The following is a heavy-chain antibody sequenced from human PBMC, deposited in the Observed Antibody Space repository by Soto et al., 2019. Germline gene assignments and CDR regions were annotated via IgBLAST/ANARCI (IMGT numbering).Heavy chain of an antibody. Sequence: XETLSVHLPVACGSFRGYFWSWIRQSPDKGLEWIGEINDSGSTYYNPSFKSRLTISVDTSKSQISLTLTSVTAADSAVYYCQGGDVWGQGTRVTVSS. CDR2: INDSGST. CDR3: QGGDV. D-gene: IGHD2-21*02. CDR1: CGSFRGYF. J-gene: IGHJ4*02. V-gene: IGHV4-34*01.